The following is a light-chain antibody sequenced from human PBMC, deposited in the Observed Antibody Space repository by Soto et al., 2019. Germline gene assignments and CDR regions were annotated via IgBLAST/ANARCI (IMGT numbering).Light chain of an antibody. CDR3: GSYAGGTTQV. J-gene: IGLJ3*02. V-gene: IGLV2-14*01. CDR2: EVT. CDR1: SSDVGGYDS. Sequence: QSALTQPASVSGSPGQSITISCTGSSSDVGGYDSVSWYQQHPGKAPKLLIYEVTKRPSGVSNRFSGSKSGNTASLTISGLQADDESDYYCGSYAGGTTQVFGGGTKLTVL.